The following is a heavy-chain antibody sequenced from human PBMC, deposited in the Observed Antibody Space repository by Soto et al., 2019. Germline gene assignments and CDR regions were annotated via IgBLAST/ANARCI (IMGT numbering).Heavy chain of an antibody. V-gene: IGHV3-73*01. J-gene: IGHJ4*02. CDR2: IRSKDNGYAT. CDR1: GFTFSDSA. Sequence: PGGSLRVSDSASGFTFSDSAVHWVRQASGKGLEWVGRIRSKDNGYATAYAASVKGRFTISRDDSKNTAYLQMNSLKTEDTAVYYCTRHTAVSSSWYDYCGQGTLVSVSS. D-gene: IGHD6-13*01. CDR3: TRHTAVSSSWYDY.